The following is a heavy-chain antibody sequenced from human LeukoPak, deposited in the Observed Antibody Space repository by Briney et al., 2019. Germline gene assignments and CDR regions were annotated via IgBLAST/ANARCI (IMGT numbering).Heavy chain of an antibody. D-gene: IGHD3-10*01. Sequence: SETLSLTCTVSGGSISSYYWSWIRQPAGKGLEWIGRIYTSGSTNYNPSLKSRVTMSVDTSKNQFSLKLSSVTAADTAVYYCARVGSDLLWTINWFDPWGQGILVTVSS. CDR1: GGSISSYY. V-gene: IGHV4-4*07. J-gene: IGHJ5*02. CDR2: IYTSGST. CDR3: ARVGSDLLWTINWFDP.